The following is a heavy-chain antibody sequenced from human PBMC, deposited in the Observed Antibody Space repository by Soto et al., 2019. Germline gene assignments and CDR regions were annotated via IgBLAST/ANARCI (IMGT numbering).Heavy chain of an antibody. CDR2: IYYSGST. D-gene: IGHD6-19*01. Sequence: QVQLQESGPGLVKPSQTLSLTCTVSGGSISSGGYYWSWIRQHPAKGLEWIGYIYYSGSTYYNPSLKSRVNKTVDKSKNQFSLKLSSVTAADTAVYYWARDKDSSGRFDYWGQGNLVTVSS. CDR3: ARDKDSSGRFDY. V-gene: IGHV4-31*03. J-gene: IGHJ4*02. CDR1: GGSISSGGYY.